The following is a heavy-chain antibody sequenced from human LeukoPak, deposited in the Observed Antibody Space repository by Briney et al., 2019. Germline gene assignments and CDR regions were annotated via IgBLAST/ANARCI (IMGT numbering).Heavy chain of an antibody. CDR3: ARDPSGDLAYYYYMDV. Sequence: GGSLRLSCAASGFTFSSYEMNWVRQAPGKGLEWVSYISSSGSTIYYADSVKGRFTISRDNAKNSLYLQMNSLRPEDTAVYYCARDPSGDLAYYYYMDVWGKGTTVSVSS. J-gene: IGHJ6*03. CDR1: GFTFSSYE. D-gene: IGHD3-10*01. CDR2: ISSSGSTI. V-gene: IGHV3-48*03.